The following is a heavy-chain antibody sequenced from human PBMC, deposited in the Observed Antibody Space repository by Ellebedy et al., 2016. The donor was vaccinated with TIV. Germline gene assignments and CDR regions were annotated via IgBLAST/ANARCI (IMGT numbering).Heavy chain of an antibody. CDR3: ATRITMVRGVIRETYAFDI. CDR1: GYRFTSYW. V-gene: IGHV5-51*01. Sequence: GESLKISCKGSGYRFTSYWIGWVRQMPGKGLEWMGIIYPGDSDTRYSPSFQGQVTISAAKSISTAYLQWSSLKASDTAMYYYATRITMVRGVIRETYAFDIWGQGTMVTVSS. J-gene: IGHJ3*02. CDR2: IYPGDSDT. D-gene: IGHD3-10*01.